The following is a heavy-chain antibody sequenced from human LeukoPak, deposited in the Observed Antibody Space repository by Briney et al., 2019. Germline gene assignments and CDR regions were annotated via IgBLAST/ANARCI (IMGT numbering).Heavy chain of an antibody. Sequence: PSETPSLTCAVYGGSFSGYYWSWIRQPPGKGLEWIGEINHSGSTNYNPSLKSRVTISVDTSKNQFSLKLSSVTAADTAVYYCASNRNWFDPWGQGTLVTVSS. V-gene: IGHV4-34*01. D-gene: IGHD2/OR15-2a*01. CDR1: GGSFSGYY. CDR2: INHSGST. CDR3: ASNRNWFDP. J-gene: IGHJ5*02.